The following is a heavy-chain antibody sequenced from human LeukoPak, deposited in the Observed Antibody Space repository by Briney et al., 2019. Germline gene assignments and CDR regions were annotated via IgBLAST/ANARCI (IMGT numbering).Heavy chain of an antibody. J-gene: IGHJ4*02. D-gene: IGHD2-21*02. CDR1: GFTFSSYG. CDR3: AIDGEVYCGGDCSIGDY. Sequence: GGSLRLSCAASGFTFSSYGKQWVRQAPGKGLEWVAFIWFDGSNKYYGDSVTGRFTISRDNSKNTLYLQMNSLRPEDTAVYYCAIDGEVYCGGDCSIGDYWGQGTLVTVSS. CDR2: IWFDGSNK. V-gene: IGHV3-30*02.